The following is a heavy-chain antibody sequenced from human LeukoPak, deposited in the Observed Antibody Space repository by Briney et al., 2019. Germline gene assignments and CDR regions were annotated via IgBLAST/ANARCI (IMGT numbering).Heavy chain of an antibody. CDR2: INPNSGGI. D-gene: IGHD3/OR15-3a*01. J-gene: IGHJ4*02. Sequence: ASVKVSCKASGYTFTGYYMHWVRQAPGQGLEWMGWINPNSGGINYAQKFQGRVTMTRDTSISTAYMELSRLRSDDTAVYYCARVIFRDSYFDYWGQGTLVTVSS. CDR1: GYTFTGYY. V-gene: IGHV1-2*02. CDR3: ARVIFRDSYFDY.